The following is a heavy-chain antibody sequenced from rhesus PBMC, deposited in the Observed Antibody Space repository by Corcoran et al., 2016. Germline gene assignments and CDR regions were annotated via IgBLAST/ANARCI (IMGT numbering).Heavy chain of an antibody. Sequence: EVQLVESGGGLVQPGVSLRLSCAASGFPFRNSCMCWVRQAPGKGLDWVGRIKNKAEGGTAAYAESVKGRFTISRDDSKNTLYLQMNSLKTEDTAVYYCMRVLDSWGQGVVVTVSS. CDR3: MRVLDS. CDR1: GFPFRNSC. CDR2: IKNKAEGGTA. J-gene: IGHJ6*01. V-gene: IGHV3-16*02.